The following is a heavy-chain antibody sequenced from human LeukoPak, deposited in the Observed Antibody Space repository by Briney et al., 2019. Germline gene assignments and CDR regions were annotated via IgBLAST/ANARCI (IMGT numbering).Heavy chain of an antibody. CDR3: ARDGQLPRTGPNYYYYMDV. V-gene: IGHV1-69*05. Sequence: GASVKVSCKASGGTFSSYAISWVRQAPGQGLEWMGGIIPIFGTANYAQKSQGRVTITTDESTSTAYMELSSLRSGDTAVYYCARDGQLPRTGPNYYYYMDVWGKGTTVTVSS. J-gene: IGHJ6*03. D-gene: IGHD6-6*01. CDR2: IIPIFGTA. CDR1: GGTFSSYA.